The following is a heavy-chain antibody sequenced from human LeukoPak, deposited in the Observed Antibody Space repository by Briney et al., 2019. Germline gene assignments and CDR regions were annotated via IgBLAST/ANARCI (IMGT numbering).Heavy chain of an antibody. D-gene: IGHD6-13*01. CDR1: GFAFSSYG. V-gene: IGHV3-33*01. CDR2: IWYDGSNK. J-gene: IGHJ4*02. CDR3: ARIAIAAAGSRDY. Sequence: GGSLRLSCAASGFAFSSYGMHWVRQAPGKGLEWVAVIWYDGSNKYYADSVKGRFTISRDNAKNSLYLQMNSLRSEDTAVYYCARIAIAAAGSRDYWGQGTLVTVSS.